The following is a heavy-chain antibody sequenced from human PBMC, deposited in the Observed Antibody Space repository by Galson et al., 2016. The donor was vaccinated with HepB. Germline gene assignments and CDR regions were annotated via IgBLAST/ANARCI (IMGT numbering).Heavy chain of an antibody. V-gene: IGHV5-51*01. Sequence: SGAEVKKPGESLKISCKGSGYIFNNFWVAWVRQMPGKGLEWMGIIYPGDSHSRYGPSLQGQVTISADKSINTAYLPWRSLTASDTAVYYCARTHSGGTDYYYYAMDVWGQGTTVTVSS. CDR1: GYIFNNFW. D-gene: IGHD2-15*01. CDR3: ARTHSGGTDYYYYAMDV. CDR2: IYPGDSHS. J-gene: IGHJ6*02.